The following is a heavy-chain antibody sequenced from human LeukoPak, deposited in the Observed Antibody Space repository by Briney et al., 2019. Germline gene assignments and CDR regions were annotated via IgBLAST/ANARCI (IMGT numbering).Heavy chain of an antibody. CDR1: GFTFNSYN. CDR2: ISSSSSTI. CDR3: ASLQASDY. J-gene: IGHJ4*02. V-gene: IGHV3-48*02. Sequence: PGGSLRLSCAASGFTFNSYNMNGARQAPGKGLEWVSYISSSSSTIYYADSVKGRFTISRDNAKNSLYLQMNSLRDEDTAVYYCASLQASDYWGQGTLVTVSS.